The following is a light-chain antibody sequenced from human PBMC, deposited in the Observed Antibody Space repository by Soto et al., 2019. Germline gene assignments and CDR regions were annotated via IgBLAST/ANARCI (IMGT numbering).Light chain of an antibody. V-gene: IGKV1-39*01. CDR2: AAS. CDR1: QTITGY. CDR3: QQSYSTPFT. J-gene: IGKJ3*01. Sequence: DIQMTQSPSSLSASVGDRVTVTCRASQTITGYLNWYQQKPGKAPKLLIYAASCLQSGVPSRFRGSGSWTDFTLTISSMQPEDFATYYCQQSYSTPFTFGAGTKVDIK.